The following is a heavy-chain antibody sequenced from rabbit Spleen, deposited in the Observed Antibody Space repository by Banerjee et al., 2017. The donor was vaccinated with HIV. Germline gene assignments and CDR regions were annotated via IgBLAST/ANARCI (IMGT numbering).Heavy chain of an antibody. CDR3: VRGASSSGYYSL. CDR1: GFDFSSYG. CDR2: IDPLFGTT. V-gene: IGHV1S47*01. Sequence: QEQLEESGGGLVKPEGYLKLSCKASGFDFSSYGVSWVRQAPGRGLEWIGYIDPLFGTTYYANWVNGRFTISSHNAQNTLYLQLNSLTAADTATYFCVRGASSSGYYSLWGQGTLVTVS. J-gene: IGHJ3*01. D-gene: IGHD1-1*01.